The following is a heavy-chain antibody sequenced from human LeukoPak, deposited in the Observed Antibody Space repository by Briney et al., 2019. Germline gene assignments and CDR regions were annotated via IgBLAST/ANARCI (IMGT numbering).Heavy chain of an antibody. J-gene: IGHJ4*02. CDR2: IDPSDSYT. CDR3: ARLAMVRGVDPDY. D-gene: IGHD3-10*01. V-gene: IGHV5-10-1*01. Sequence: KYGESLKISCKGSGYSFTSFWITWVRQMPGKGLEWMGKIDPSDSYTNYSPSLQGHVTISADKSISTAYLQWSSLKASDTAMYYCARLAMVRGVDPDYWGQGTLVTVSS. CDR1: GYSFTSFW.